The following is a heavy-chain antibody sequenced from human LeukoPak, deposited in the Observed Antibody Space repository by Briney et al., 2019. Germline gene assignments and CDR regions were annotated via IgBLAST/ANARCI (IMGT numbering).Heavy chain of an antibody. CDR3: AIGSRTKGSFYYYGLDV. V-gene: IGHV3-66*01. CDR1: GFTVSSNY. D-gene: IGHD1-7*01. J-gene: IGHJ6*02. CDR2: ISGGGTT. Sequence: GGSLRLSCAASGFTVSSNYMTWVRQAPGKELEWVSLISGGGTTYYADSVKGRFTISRDNSRNTLYLQMNTLRAEDTAVYYCAIGSRTKGSFYYYGLDVWGQGTTVTVSS.